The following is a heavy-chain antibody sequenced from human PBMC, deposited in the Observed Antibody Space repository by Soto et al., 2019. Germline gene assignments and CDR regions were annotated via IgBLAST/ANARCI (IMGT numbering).Heavy chain of an antibody. CDR2: INPSRGLT. J-gene: IGHJ4*02. D-gene: IGHD6-19*01. Sequence: ASVKVSCKASGYNFNNYYIHWVRQTPGQGPEWIGVINPSRGLTTYSQRFQGRVSMTRDTSTTTVYMELSSLRSEDTAIYYCARDGVPIEGRSGYFDYWGPGTEVTVSS. V-gene: IGHV1-46*02. CDR3: ARDGVPIEGRSGYFDY. CDR1: GYNFNNYY.